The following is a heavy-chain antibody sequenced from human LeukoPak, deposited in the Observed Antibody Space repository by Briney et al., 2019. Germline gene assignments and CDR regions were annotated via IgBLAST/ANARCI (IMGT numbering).Heavy chain of an antibody. J-gene: IGHJ3*02. Sequence: PGGSLRLSCAASGFTFSSYAMSWVRQAPGKGLEWVSAISDSGGSTYYADSVKGRFTISRDNSKNTLYLQMNSLRAEDTAVYYCARDYDFWSGYSDDAFDIWGQGTMVTVSS. CDR1: GFTFSSYA. CDR3: ARDYDFWSGYSDDAFDI. CDR2: ISDSGGST. V-gene: IGHV3-23*01. D-gene: IGHD3-3*01.